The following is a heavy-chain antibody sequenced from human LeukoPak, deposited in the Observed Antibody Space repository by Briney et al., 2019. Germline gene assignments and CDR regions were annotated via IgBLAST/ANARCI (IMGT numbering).Heavy chain of an antibody. CDR3: ARGGFGDDYYYYYYMDV. J-gene: IGHJ6*03. Sequence: SETLSLTCTVSGASISGSSHYFWGWIRQPPGKGLEWIGYIYYSGSTNYNPSLKSRVTISVDTSKNQFSLKLSSVTAADTAVYYCARGGFGDDYYYYYYMDVWGKGTTVTISS. D-gene: IGHD3-10*01. CDR2: IYYSGST. CDR1: GASISGSSHYF. V-gene: IGHV4-61*05.